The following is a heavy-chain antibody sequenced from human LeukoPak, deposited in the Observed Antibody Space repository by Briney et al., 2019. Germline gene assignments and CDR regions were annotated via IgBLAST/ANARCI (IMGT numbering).Heavy chain of an antibody. CDR3: AKGVWAPRFDS. D-gene: IGHD7-27*01. J-gene: IGHJ5*01. CDR2: INHSGSI. CDR1: GAAFSYDY. Sequence: PETLSLTCAAYGAAFSYDYWSWIRQAPGKGLEWIGEINHSGSITYNPSLKSRVTISAEKSKSQFSLRLTSVTAADTAVYYCAKGVWAPRFDSWGQGTLVTVSS. V-gene: IGHV4-34*01.